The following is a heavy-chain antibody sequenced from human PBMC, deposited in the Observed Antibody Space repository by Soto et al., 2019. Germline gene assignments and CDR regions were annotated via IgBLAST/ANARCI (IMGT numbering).Heavy chain of an antibody. Sequence: SETLSLTCTVSGGSIRGYYWSWIRQPPGKGLDWIGYIYYSGSTYYNPSLESRVTISVDMSKSQFSLRLTSVTAADTAVYYCARYGSGSSTKTSFDYWGQGTLVTVSS. V-gene: IGHV4-59*01. CDR2: IYYSGST. D-gene: IGHD3-10*01. J-gene: IGHJ4*02. CDR1: GGSIRGYY. CDR3: ARYGSGSSTKTSFDY.